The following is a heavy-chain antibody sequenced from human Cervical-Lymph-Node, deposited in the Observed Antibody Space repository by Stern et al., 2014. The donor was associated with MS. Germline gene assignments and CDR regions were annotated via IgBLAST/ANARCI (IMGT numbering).Heavy chain of an antibody. CDR1: GGSISSGSYY. CDR3: AGGFLEWLKTGMDV. Sequence: QVQLQESGPGLVKPSQTLSLTCTVSGGSISSGSYYWSWIRQPAGKGLEWIGRIYTSGSTNYNPSLKSRVTISVDTSKNPFCLQLSSVTAADTAVYYCAGGFLEWLKTGMDVWGQGTTVTVSS. CDR2: IYTSGST. J-gene: IGHJ6*02. V-gene: IGHV4-61*02. D-gene: IGHD3-3*01.